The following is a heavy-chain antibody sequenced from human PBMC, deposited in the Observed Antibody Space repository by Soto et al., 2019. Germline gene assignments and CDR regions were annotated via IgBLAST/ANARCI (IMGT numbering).Heavy chain of an antibody. CDR2: INPSGGST. CDR1: GCSITRNY. D-gene: IGHD5-18*01. V-gene: IGHV1-2*04. Sequence: VSWEECGCSITRNYRQWLRQAQRQGLEWMGIINPSGGSTNYAQKFQGWVTMTRDTSISTAYMELSRLRSDDTAVYYCSRGGYSYGYYYSVMDVLVQGTSV. J-gene: IGHJ6*02. CDR3: SRGGYSYGYYYSVMDV.